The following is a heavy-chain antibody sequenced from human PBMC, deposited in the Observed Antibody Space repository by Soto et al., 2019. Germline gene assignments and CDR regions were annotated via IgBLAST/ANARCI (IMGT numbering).Heavy chain of an antibody. CDR2: ISSSSSYI. J-gene: IGHJ5*02. CDR1: GFTFSSYS. Sequence: EVQLVESGGGLVKPGGSLRLSCAASGFTFSSYSMNWVPQAPGKGLEWVSSISSSSSYIYYADSVKGRFSISRNNANNSLYKQMNSLRAEDTAMYYCARGYCSGGSCGGAQSWFDPWGQGTLVTVS. V-gene: IGHV3-21*01. D-gene: IGHD2-15*01. CDR3: ARGYCSGGSCGGAQSWFDP.